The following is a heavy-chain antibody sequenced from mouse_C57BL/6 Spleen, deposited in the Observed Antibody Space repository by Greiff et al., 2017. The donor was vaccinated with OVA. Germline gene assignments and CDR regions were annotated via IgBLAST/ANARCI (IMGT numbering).Heavy chain of an antibody. Sequence: QVQLQQPGAELVKPGASVKLSCKASGYTFTSYWMHWVKQRPGRGLEWIGRIDPNSGGTKYNEKFKSKATLTVDKPSSTAYMQLISLTSEDSAVYYCAIGIYSNWFAYWGQGTLVTVSA. V-gene: IGHV1-72*01. D-gene: IGHD2-5*01. CDR2: IDPNSGGT. J-gene: IGHJ3*01. CDR1: GYTFTSYW. CDR3: AIGIYSNWFAY.